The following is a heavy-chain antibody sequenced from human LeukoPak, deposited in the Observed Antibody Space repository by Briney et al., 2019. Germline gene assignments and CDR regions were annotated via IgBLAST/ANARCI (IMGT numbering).Heavy chain of an antibody. CDR3: ARGLSTVTTIPDY. J-gene: IGHJ4*02. V-gene: IGHV3-30-3*01. CDR1: GFTFSSYA. D-gene: IGHD4-17*01. CDR2: IAYDGSNK. Sequence: GGSLSLSCAASGFTFSSYAMYWVRQAPGKGLGWVAVIAYDGSNKYYADSVKGRFTISRENSENTLYLQMNSLRAEGTAVYYFARGLSTVTTIPDYWGQGTLVTVSS.